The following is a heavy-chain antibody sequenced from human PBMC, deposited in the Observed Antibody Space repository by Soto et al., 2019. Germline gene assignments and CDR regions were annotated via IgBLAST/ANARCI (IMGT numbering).Heavy chain of an antibody. CDR2: ISYSGNT. J-gene: IGHJ4*02. V-gene: IGHV4-59*01. Sequence: SETLSLTCTVSGGSISNFYWSWIRQPPGKGLEWIGYISYSGNTNYNPSLKSRVSISVDTSKKQLSLNLTSVTAADTAVYYCARAPMVLSRSYFDSWGQGTPGNVSS. CDR3: ARAPMVLSRSYFDS. CDR1: GGSISNFY. D-gene: IGHD2-8*01.